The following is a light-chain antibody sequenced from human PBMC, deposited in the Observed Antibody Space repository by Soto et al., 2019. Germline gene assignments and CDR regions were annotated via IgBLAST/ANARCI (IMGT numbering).Light chain of an antibody. CDR1: SSDIGAYNY. J-gene: IGLJ1*01. Sequence: QSALTQPPSASGSPGPSVTISCTGTSSDIGAYNYVSWYQQYPGKAPKLMIFEVSKRPSGVPDRFSGSKSGNTASLTVSGLQGEDEADYYCCSYAGSNNLIFGTGTKVTVL. V-gene: IGLV2-8*01. CDR3: CSYAGSNNLI. CDR2: EVS.